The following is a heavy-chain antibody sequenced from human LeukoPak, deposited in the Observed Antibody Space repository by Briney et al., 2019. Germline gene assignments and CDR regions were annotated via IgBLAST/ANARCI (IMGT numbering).Heavy chain of an antibody. CDR1: GGSFSGYY. D-gene: IGHD5-18*01. V-gene: IGHV4-34*01. J-gene: IGHJ4*02. CDR2: INHSGST. CDR3: ARDRWIQLWKPFDY. Sequence: PSETLSLTCAVCGGSFSGYYWSWIRQPPGKGLEWIGEINHSGSTNYNPSLKSRVTISVDTSKNQFSLKLSSVTAADTAVYYCARDRWIQLWKPFDYWGQGTLVTVSS.